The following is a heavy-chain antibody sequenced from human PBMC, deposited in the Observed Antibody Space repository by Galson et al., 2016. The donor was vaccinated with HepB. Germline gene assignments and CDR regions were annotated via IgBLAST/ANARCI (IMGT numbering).Heavy chain of an antibody. CDR1: GFTFTTYA. J-gene: IGHJ4*02. Sequence: SLRLSCAASGFTFTTYAMPWVRQAPGKGLEWVAIITSDGSTTDYADSVKGRFTISRDTSNSTLYLQMNSLRAADTAIYCCAQGRWSYSSTWYEDFGHWGQVSLVTVSS. CDR2: ITSDGSTT. V-gene: IGHV3-30*04. D-gene: IGHD6-13*01. CDR3: AQGRWSYSSTWYEDFGH.